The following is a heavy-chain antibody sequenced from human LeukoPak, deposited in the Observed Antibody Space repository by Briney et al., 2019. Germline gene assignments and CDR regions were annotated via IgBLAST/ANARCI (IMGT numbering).Heavy chain of an antibody. CDR1: GFTFSSYG. CDR2: IRYDGSNK. V-gene: IGHV3-30*02. J-gene: IGHJ4*02. D-gene: IGHD2-15*01. Sequence: PGGSLRLSCAASGFTFSSYGMHWVRQAPGKGLEWVALIRYDGSNKYYADSVKGRFTISRDNSKNTLYLQMNSLRAEDTAVYYCAKDPGYCSGGSCCSLDYWGQGTLVTVSS. CDR3: AKDPGYCSGGSCCSLDY.